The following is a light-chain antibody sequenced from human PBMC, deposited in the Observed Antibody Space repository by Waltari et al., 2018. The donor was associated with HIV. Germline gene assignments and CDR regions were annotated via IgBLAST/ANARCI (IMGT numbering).Light chain of an antibody. J-gene: IGLJ1*01. CDR3: SSYTSSSTYV. Sequence: QSALTQPPSVSGSPGQSVTISCTGSSSDVGRHNRVSWYQQPPGTAPQLLIYYVTYRPSGVPDRFSGSKSGNAASLTISGLQAEDEADYYCSSYTSSSTYVFGTGTRVTVL. V-gene: IGLV2-18*02. CDR2: YVT. CDR1: SSDVGRHNR.